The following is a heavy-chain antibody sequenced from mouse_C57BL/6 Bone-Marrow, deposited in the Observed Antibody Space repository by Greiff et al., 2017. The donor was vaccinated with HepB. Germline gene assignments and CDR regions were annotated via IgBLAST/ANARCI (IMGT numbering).Heavy chain of an antibody. CDR1: GYTFTSYW. CDR2: IHPNSGST. V-gene: IGHV1-64*01. D-gene: IGHD2-2*01. Sequence: QVQLQQPGAELVKPGASVKLSCKASGYTFTSYWMHWVKQRPGQGLEWIGMIHPNSGSTNYKKKFKSKATLTVDKSSSTAYMQLSSLTSEDSAVYHCAREENGYPPWFAYWGQGTLVTVSA. J-gene: IGHJ3*01. CDR3: AREENGYPPWFAY.